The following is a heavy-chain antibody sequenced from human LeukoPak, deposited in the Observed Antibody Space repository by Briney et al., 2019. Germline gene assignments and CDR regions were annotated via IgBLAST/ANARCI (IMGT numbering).Heavy chain of an antibody. Sequence: SQTLSLTCTVSGDSISSGDYYWSWIRQPAGKGLEWIGRISSSGSTNYNPSLKSRVTISVDTSKNQFSLKLRALTAADTAVYFCARQGSISAFDFWGRGTLVTVSS. J-gene: IGHJ4*02. CDR1: GDSISSGDYY. V-gene: IGHV4-61*02. CDR2: ISSSGST. D-gene: IGHD2-21*01. CDR3: ARQGSISAFDF.